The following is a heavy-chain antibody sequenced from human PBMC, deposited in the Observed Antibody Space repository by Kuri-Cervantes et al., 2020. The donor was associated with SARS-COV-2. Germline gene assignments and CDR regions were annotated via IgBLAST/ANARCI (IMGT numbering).Heavy chain of an antibody. Sequence: GESLKISCAASGFTFSSYGMHWVRQAPGKGLEWVAFIRYDGSNKYYADSVKGRFTISRDNSKNTLYLQMNSLRAEDTAVYYCTRGGQGRSGWPGAVGAFDIWGQGTMVTVSS. CDR3: TRGGQGRSGWPGAVGAFDI. J-gene: IGHJ3*02. D-gene: IGHD6-19*01. CDR2: IRYDGSNK. CDR1: GFTFSSYG. V-gene: IGHV3-30*02.